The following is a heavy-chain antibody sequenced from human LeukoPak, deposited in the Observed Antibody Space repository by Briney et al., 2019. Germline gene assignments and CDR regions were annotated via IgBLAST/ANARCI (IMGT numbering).Heavy chain of an antibody. CDR3: VREVGSCSSTSCYRGFDY. CDR2: TYYRSKWSN. D-gene: IGHD2-2*01. CDR1: GDSVSSNSAG. J-gene: IGHJ4*02. Sequence: SQTLSLTCVISGDSVSSNSAGWSWIRQSPSRSLEWLGRTYYRSKWSNDYAVSVKSRITINPDTSKNQFSLHLNSVTPEDTAVYYCVREVGSCSSTSCYRGFDYWGQGTLVTVSS. V-gene: IGHV6-1*01.